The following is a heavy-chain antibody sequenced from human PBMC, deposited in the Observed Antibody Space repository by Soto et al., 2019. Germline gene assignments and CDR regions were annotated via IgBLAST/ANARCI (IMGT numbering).Heavy chain of an antibody. CDR2: IRSDSNHI. Sequence: GGSLRLACAASGFIFSSFSMNWIRQAPGKGLEWLSYIRSDSNHIGYADSVRGRFTISSDIAKNSLFLQMSSLRDEDTAVYYCARDLAYAFDYWGQGTLVTVSS. D-gene: IGHD3-16*01. CDR1: GFIFSSFS. CDR3: ARDLAYAFDY. J-gene: IGHJ4*02. V-gene: IGHV3-48*02.